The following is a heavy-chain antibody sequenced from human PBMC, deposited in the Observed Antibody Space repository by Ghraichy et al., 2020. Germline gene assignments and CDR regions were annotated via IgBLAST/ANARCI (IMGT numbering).Heavy chain of an antibody. V-gene: IGHV7-4-1*02. D-gene: IGHD6-19*01. CDR2: INTDTGNP. J-gene: IGHJ4*01. CDR3: ARRAGVHDY. CDR1: GYTFTKYA. Sequence: ASVKVSCKASGYTFTKYAINWVRQAPGQGLEWMGWINTDTGNPTYAQGFTGRFVFSLDTSVSTAYLQISSLTAEDTAVYYCARRAGVHDYWGQGTLVTVSS.